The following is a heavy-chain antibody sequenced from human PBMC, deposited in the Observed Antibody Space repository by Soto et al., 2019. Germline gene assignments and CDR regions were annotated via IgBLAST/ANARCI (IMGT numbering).Heavy chain of an antibody. CDR1: GFTFSSHA. D-gene: IGHD1-1*01. CDR2: ISPDGGNK. V-gene: IGHV3-30-3*01. CDR3: AREGPNNWEGAGFDC. J-gene: IGHJ4*02. Sequence: QVQLVESGGGVVQPGTSLRLSCAASGFTFSSHAIHWVRQAPGKGLEWLTFISPDGGNKDFADSVKGRFTISRDNSKNTVFVQMNSLRIEDTAVYYCAREGPNNWEGAGFDCWGQGTRVTVSS.